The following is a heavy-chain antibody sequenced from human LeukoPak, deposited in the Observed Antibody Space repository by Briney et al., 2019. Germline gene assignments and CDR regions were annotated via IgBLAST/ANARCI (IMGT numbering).Heavy chain of an antibody. CDR3: ARGDFDYVWGSYRLSDY. CDR1: GYTFTGYY. Sequence: ASVKVSCKASGYTFTGYYMHWVRQAPGQVLEWMGWINPNSGGTNYAQKFQGRVTTTRDTSISTAYMELSRLRSDDTAVYYCARGDFDYVWGSYRLSDYWGQGTLVTVSS. V-gene: IGHV1-2*02. J-gene: IGHJ4*02. D-gene: IGHD3-16*02. CDR2: INPNSGGT.